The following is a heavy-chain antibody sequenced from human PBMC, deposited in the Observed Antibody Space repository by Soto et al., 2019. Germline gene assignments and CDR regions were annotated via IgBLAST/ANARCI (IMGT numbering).Heavy chain of an antibody. V-gene: IGHV1-18*01. CDR1: GYTFTSYG. CDR2: ISAYNGNT. D-gene: IGHD5-12*01. Sequence: QVQLVQSGAEVKKPGASVKVSCKASGYTFTSYGISWVRQAPGQGLEWMAWISAYNGNTNYAQNLQDRVTMTTDTSTSTAYMELRSLRSDDTAVYYCARDQAPYSGYDPYYFDYWGQGTLVTVSS. J-gene: IGHJ4*02. CDR3: ARDQAPYSGYDPYYFDY.